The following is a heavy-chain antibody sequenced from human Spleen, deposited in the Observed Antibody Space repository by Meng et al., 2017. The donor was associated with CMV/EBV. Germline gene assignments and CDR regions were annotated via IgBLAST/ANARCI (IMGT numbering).Heavy chain of an antibody. V-gene: IGHV4-4*07. Sequence: QVQLPESGPGLVRPSEPPSRTCTVSGGSISSYYWSWIRPPAGKGLEWIGRIYTSGSTNYNPSLKSRVTMSVDTSKNQFSLKLSSVTAADTAVYYCARGSRRPLGSGYLFDYWGQGTLVTVSS. CDR1: GGSISSYY. CDR2: IYTSGST. D-gene: IGHD3-3*01. J-gene: IGHJ4*02. CDR3: ARGSRRPLGSGYLFDY.